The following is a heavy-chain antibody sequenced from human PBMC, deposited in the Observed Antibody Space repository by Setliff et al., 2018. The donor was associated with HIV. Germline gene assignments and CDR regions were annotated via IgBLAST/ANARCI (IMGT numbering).Heavy chain of an antibody. CDR3: ARDCTYYYDSSGYYGHAFDI. Sequence: SETLSLTCTVSGGSISSYYWSWIRQPPGKGLEWIGYIYYSGSTNYNPSLKSRVTISVDTSKNQFSLKLSSATAADTAVYYCARDCTYYYDSSGYYGHAFDIWGQGTMVTVSS. CDR2: IYYSGST. D-gene: IGHD3-22*01. J-gene: IGHJ3*02. V-gene: IGHV4-59*01. CDR1: GGSISSYY.